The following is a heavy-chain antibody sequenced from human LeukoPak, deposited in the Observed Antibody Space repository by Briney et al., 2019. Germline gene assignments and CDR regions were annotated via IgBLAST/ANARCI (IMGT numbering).Heavy chain of an antibody. CDR2: IYHSGST. Sequence: SETLSLTCTVSGGSISSGGYYWSWIRQPPGKGLEWIGYIYHSGSTYYNPSLKSRVTMSVDTSKNQFSLKLSSVTAADTAVYYCARDRYSSSFDAFDIWGQGTMVTVSS. CDR3: ARDRYSSSFDAFDI. CDR1: GGSISSGGYY. V-gene: IGHV4-30-2*01. J-gene: IGHJ3*02. D-gene: IGHD6-13*01.